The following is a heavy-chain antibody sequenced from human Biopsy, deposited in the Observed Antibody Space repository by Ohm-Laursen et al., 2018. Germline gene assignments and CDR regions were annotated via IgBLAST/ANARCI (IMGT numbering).Heavy chain of an antibody. CDR1: GYSFTSYY. J-gene: IGHJ4*02. Sequence: ASVKVSCKASGYSFTSYYMHWVRQAPGQGLEWTGMINLSGSTTSYPQIFQGRVTMTRDTSKSTVYMELSSLRSADTAVYFCARNTGWYGDLYYFDYWGQGTLVTVSS. V-gene: IGHV1-46*01. CDR3: ARNTGWYGDLYYFDY. D-gene: IGHD6-19*01. CDR2: INLSGSTT.